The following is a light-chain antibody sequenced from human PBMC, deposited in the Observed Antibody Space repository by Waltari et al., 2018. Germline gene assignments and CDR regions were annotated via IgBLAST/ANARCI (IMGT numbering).Light chain of an antibody. V-gene: IGKV3-15*01. CDR2: GAS. CDR3: QQYNNWPPWT. J-gene: IGKJ1*01. Sequence: ETVMTQSPATLSVSPGERATLSCRASQSVSSNLAWYQQKPGQAPRLLIYGASTRATGIQARFSGSGSGTEFTLTISSLQSEDFAVYYCQQYNNWPPWTFGQGTKVEIK. CDR1: QSVSSN.